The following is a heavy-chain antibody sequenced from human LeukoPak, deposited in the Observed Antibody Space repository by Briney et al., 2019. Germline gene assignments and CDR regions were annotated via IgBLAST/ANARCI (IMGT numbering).Heavy chain of an antibody. CDR3: AKAEWGEIIRIMITFGGVIAKPFDY. Sequence: GGSLRLSCAASGFRFSDFTMTSVRQAPGKGPEWVSAIGGRGGSTSYTDSLGGRFTISRDNSKDMVYLQMNSLRAEDTAVYYCAKAEWGEIIRIMITFGGVIAKPFDYWGQGTLVTVSS. V-gene: IGHV3-23*01. D-gene: IGHD3-16*02. CDR2: IGGRGGST. CDR1: GFRFSDFT. J-gene: IGHJ4*02.